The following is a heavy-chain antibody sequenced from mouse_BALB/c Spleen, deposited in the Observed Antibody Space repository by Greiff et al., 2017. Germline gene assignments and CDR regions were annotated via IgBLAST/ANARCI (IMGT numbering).Heavy chain of an antibody. V-gene: IGHV1-14*01. J-gene: IGHJ2*01. CDR3: AREKGYGPGYFDY. CDR2: INPYNDGT. D-gene: IGHD1-2*01. CDR1: GYTFTSYV. Sequence: VQLQQSGPELVKPGASVKMSCKASGYTFTSYVMHWVKQKPGQGLEWIGYINPYNDGTKYNEKFKGKATLTSDKSSSTAYMELSSLTSEDSAVYYCAREKGYGPGYFDYWGQGTTLTVSS.